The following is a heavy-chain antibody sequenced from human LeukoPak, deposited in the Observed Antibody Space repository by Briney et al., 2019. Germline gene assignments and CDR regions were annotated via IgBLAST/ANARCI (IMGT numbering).Heavy chain of an antibody. CDR2: IYSGGST. CDR3: ARDALIAGAGTGNY. J-gene: IGHJ4*02. V-gene: IGHV3-66*02. CDR1: GFTVSSNY. Sequence: GGSLRLSCAASGFTVSSNYMSWVRQAPGKGLEWVSVIYSGGSTYYADSVKGRFTISRDNSKNTLYLQMNSLRDEDTAVYYCARDALIAGAGTGNYWGQGTLVTVSS. D-gene: IGHD6-13*01.